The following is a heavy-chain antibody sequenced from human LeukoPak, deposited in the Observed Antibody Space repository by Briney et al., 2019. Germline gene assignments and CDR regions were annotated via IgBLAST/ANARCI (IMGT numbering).Heavy chain of an antibody. J-gene: IGHJ6*02. V-gene: IGHV3-7*01. D-gene: IGHD2-2*01. CDR1: GFNFSSYW. Sequence: GGSLRLAFGAPGFNFSSYWMSWVRQAPGWGLEWVAPIKQDGSEKYYVESVKGRFTISRDNAKNSVYLQMNSLRAEDTAVYYCARFVVSASYGMDDWGQGTTVTVSS. CDR2: IKQDGSEK. CDR3: ARFVVSASYGMDD.